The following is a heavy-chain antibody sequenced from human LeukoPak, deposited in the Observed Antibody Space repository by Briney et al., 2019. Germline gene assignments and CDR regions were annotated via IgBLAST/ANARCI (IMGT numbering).Heavy chain of an antibody. Sequence: GGSLRLSCVASGFTFSNYSMNWVRQAPGKGLEWISHISRSSTTIYYADSVKGRFTISRDNAKNSLFLQMNSLRAEDTAVYFCTSAVGYWGQGTLVTVSS. CDR2: ISRSSTTI. V-gene: IGHV3-48*04. D-gene: IGHD1-26*01. CDR3: TSAVGY. CDR1: GFTFSNYS. J-gene: IGHJ4*02.